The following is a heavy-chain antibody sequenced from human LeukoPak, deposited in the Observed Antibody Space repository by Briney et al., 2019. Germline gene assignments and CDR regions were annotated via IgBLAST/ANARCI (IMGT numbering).Heavy chain of an antibody. CDR3: ARDRRLASYDC. Sequence: SETLSLTCNVSGGSISSSTDCWGWIRQPPGKGLEWIGCIYQSGSTYYNPSLKSRVTKSVDTSKNQFSLRLSSVTAADTAVYYCARDRRLASYDCWGQGTLVTVSS. CDR1: GGSISSSTDC. V-gene: IGHV4-39*07. CDR2: IYQSGST. D-gene: IGHD3-22*01. J-gene: IGHJ4*02.